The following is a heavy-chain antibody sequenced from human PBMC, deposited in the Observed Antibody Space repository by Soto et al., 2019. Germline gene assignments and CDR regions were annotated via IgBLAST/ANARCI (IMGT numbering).Heavy chain of an antibody. CDR2: ISYDGSNK. CDR3: AKPRGCGYSGYDFVYYGMDV. J-gene: IGHJ6*02. CDR1: GFTFSSYG. V-gene: IGHV3-30*18. Sequence: PGGSLRLSCAASGFTFSSYGMHWVRQAPGKGLEWVAVISYDGSNKYYADSVKGRFTISRDNSKNTLYLQMNSLRAEDTAVYYCAKPRGCGYSGYDFVYYGMDVWGQGTTVTVSS. D-gene: IGHD5-12*01.